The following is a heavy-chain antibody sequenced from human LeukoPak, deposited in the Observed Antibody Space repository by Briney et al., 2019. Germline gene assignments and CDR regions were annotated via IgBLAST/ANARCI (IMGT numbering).Heavy chain of an antibody. CDR3: ARGPRYRADSIPTDYGDSHDAFDI. CDR1: GYTFTSYG. D-gene: IGHD4-17*01. Sequence: GASVKVSCKASGYTFTSYGISWVRQPPGQGLEWMGWISAYNGNTNYAQKFQGRVTMTRNTSISTAYMELSSLRSEDTAVYYCARGPRYRADSIPTDYGDSHDAFDIWGQGTMVTVSS. V-gene: IGHV1-18*01. CDR2: ISAYNGNT. J-gene: IGHJ3*02.